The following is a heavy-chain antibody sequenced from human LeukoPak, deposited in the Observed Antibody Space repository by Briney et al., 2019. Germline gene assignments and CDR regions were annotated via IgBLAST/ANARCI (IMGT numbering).Heavy chain of an antibody. Sequence: GGSLRLSCAASGFTFSSYAMSWVRQAPGKGLEWVSAISGSGGSTYYADSVKGRFTISRDNSKNTLYLQMNSLRAEDTAVYYCAASMVQGPVRAENYYYGMDVWGQGTTVTVSS. J-gene: IGHJ6*02. CDR2: ISGSGGST. CDR3: AASMVQGPVRAENYYYGMDV. D-gene: IGHD3-10*01. V-gene: IGHV3-23*01. CDR1: GFTFSSYA.